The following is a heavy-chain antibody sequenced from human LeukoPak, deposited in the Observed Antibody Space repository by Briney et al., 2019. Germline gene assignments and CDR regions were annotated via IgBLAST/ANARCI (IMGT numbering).Heavy chain of an antibody. D-gene: IGHD3-9*01. J-gene: IGHJ4*02. CDR1: GFTFSSYA. CDR2: ISGSGGST. V-gene: IGHV3-23*01. Sequence: PGGSLRLSCVASGFTFSSYAMSWVRHAPGKGLEAISGSGGSTNYADSVKGRFTISRDNSKNTLYLQMNSLRAEDTAVYYCAKDSGRYFDKYYFDYWGQGNLVTVS. CDR3: AKDSGRYFDKYYFDY.